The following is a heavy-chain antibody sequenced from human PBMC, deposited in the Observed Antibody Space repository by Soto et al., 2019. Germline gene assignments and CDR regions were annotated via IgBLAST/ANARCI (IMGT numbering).Heavy chain of an antibody. CDR2: IYHSGST. CDR1: GGSISSSNW. CDR3: ATRRGDFDWLSPTFYFDY. D-gene: IGHD3-9*01. J-gene: IGHJ4*02. V-gene: IGHV4-4*02. Sequence: SETLSLTCAVSGGSISSSNWWSWVRQPPGKGLEWIGEIYHSGSTNYNPSLKSRVTISVDKSKNQFSLKLSSVTAADTAVYYCATRRGDFDWLSPTFYFDYWGQGTLVTVSS.